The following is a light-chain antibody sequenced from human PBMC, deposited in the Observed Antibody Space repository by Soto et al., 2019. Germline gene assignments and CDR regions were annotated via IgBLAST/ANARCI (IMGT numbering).Light chain of an antibody. CDR3: QQYEKWPTIT. J-gene: IGKJ5*01. V-gene: IGKV3-15*01. CDR2: DAS. Sequence: EIALTQSPATRSLSPGERATLSCRASQSVRSDLAWYQQKPGQAPRLLVSDASTRATGIPARFIGSVSGIAFTLTISSLQSEDSAVYYCQQYEKWPTITFGQGTRLEIK. CDR1: QSVRSD.